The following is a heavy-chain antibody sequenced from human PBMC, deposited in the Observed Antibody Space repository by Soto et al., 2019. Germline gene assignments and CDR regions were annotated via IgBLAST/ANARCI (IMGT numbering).Heavy chain of an antibody. CDR2: ISWNSGSI. CDR1: GFTFDDYA. CDR3: EKDMRQHTEQWLVWGFDY. V-gene: IGHV3-9*01. Sequence: GGSLRLSCAASGFTFDDYAMHWVRQAPGKGLEWVSGISWNSGSIGYADSVKGRFTISRDNAKNSLYLQMNSLRAEDTALYYCEKDMRQHTEQWLVWGFDYWGKETLVTVP. D-gene: IGHD6-19*01. J-gene: IGHJ4*02.